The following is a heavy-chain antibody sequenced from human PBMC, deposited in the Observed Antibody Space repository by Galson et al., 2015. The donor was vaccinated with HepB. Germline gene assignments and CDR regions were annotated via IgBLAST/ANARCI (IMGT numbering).Heavy chain of an antibody. Sequence: SLRLSCAASGFTFSSYSMNWVRQAPGKGLEWVSSISSSSSYIYYADSVKGRFTISRDNAKNSLYLQMNSLRAEDTAVYYCARDSHVAVADTGGYYYYGMDVWGQGTTVTVSS. J-gene: IGHJ6*02. D-gene: IGHD6-19*01. V-gene: IGHV3-21*01. CDR3: ARDSHVAVADTGGYYYYGMDV. CDR1: GFTFSSYS. CDR2: ISSSSSYI.